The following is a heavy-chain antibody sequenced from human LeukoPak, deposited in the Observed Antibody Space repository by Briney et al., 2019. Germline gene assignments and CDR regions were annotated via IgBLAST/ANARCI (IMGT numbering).Heavy chain of an antibody. Sequence: ASVKVSCKASGGTFSSYTISCVRQAPGQGLEWMGRIIPILGIANYAQKFKGRVTITADKSTSTAYMDLSSLRCEATAVYYCARDLGRPIDCCGQGTLVTVSS. V-gene: IGHV1-69*04. CDR1: GGTFSSYT. J-gene: IGHJ4*02. CDR2: IIPILGIA. CDR3: ARDLGRPIDC. D-gene: IGHD3-10*01.